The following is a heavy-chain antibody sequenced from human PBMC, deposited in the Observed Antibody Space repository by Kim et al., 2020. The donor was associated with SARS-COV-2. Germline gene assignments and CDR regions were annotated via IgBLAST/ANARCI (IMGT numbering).Heavy chain of an antibody. CDR3: AKIAYSTDSYGMEV. V-gene: IGHV3-30*18. CDR1: GFTFSSYG. J-gene: IGHJ6*02. Sequence: GGSLRLSCAASGFTFSSYGMHWVRQAPGKGLEWVAVISYDGSNKYYADSVKGRFTISRDNSKNTLYLQMNSLRAEDTAVYYCAKIAYSTDSYGMEVWGQG. CDR2: ISYDGSNK. D-gene: IGHD4-4*01.